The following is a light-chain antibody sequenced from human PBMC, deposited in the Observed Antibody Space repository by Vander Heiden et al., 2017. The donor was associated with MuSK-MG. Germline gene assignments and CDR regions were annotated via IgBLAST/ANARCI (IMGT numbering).Light chain of an antibody. CDR2: GAS. Sequence: VLSQSPGTLSLSPGERAALSCRASQSVSSSSLAWYQQKPGQAPRLLILGASSRATGIPDRFGGSGSGTDFTLTISRLEPEDFAVYYCQQYGSSLRTFGQGTKVEIK. V-gene: IGKV3-20*01. CDR1: QSVSSSS. J-gene: IGKJ1*01. CDR3: QQYGSSLRT.